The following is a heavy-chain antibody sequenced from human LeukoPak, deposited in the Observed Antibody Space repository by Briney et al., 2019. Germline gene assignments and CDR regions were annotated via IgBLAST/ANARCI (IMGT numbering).Heavy chain of an antibody. CDR2: TYYRSKWYN. CDR1: GDSVSSNSAA. Sequence: SQTLSLTCAISGDSVSSNSAAWNWIRQSPSRGLEWLGRTYYRSKWYNDYAVSVKSRITINPDTSMHQFSLQLNSVTPEDTAVYYCARAGPMGGGLANLDYWGQGTLVTVSS. D-gene: IGHD3-10*01. J-gene: IGHJ4*02. CDR3: ARAGPMGGGLANLDY. V-gene: IGHV6-1*01.